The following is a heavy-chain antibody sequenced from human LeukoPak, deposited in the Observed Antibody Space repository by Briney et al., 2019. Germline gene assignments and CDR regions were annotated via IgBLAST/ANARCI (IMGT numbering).Heavy chain of an antibody. J-gene: IGHJ4*02. V-gene: IGHV1-18*01. CDR1: GYTFSSYA. Sequence: ASVKVSCKASGYTFSSYAISWVRRAPGQGLEWVGWISGYNGNTNYAQKLQGRVTMTTDTSTSTAYMELRSLRSDDTAMYYCARDLEYGAGSYGDYWGQGTLVTVSS. CDR2: ISGYNGNT. CDR3: ARDLEYGAGSYGDY. D-gene: IGHD3-10*01.